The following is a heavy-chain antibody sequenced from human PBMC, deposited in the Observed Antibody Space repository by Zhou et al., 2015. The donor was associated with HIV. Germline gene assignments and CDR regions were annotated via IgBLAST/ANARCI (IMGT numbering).Heavy chain of an antibody. CDR2: ISPYVGNT. CDR3: AYYGSGSRFENHYFYYGMDV. V-gene: IGHV1-18*01. Sequence: QVQLVQSGAEVKKPGASVKVSCKASGYTFTNYGISWVRQAPGQGLEYMGWISPYVGNTNYAQKFQGRVTMTTDTSTTTAYMELRSLKSEDTALYYCAYYGSGSRFENHYFYYGMDVWGQGTTVTVSS. CDR1: GYTFTNYG. J-gene: IGHJ6*02. D-gene: IGHD3-10*01.